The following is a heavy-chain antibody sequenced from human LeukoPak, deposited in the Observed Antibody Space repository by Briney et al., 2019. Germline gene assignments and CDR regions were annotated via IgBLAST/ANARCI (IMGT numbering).Heavy chain of an antibody. J-gene: IGHJ6*02. V-gene: IGHV3-11*06. Sequence: ISSSSSDTNYADSVKGRFTISRDNAKNSLYLQMNSLRAEDTAVYYCARARNYYDILTPLDVWGQGTTVTVSS. D-gene: IGHD3-9*01. CDR3: ARARNYYDILTPLDV. CDR2: ISSSSSDT.